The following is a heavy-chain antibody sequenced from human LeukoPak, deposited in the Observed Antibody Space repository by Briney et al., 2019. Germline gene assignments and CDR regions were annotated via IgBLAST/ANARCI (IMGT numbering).Heavy chain of an antibody. CDR2: ISAYNGNT. Sequence: ASVKVSCKASGYTFTSYGISWVRQAPGQGLEWMGWISAYNGNTKYAQKLQGRVTMTTDTSTTTAYMELRSLRSDDTAVYYCARANYHGSGSYCDYWGQGTLVTVSS. D-gene: IGHD3-10*01. J-gene: IGHJ4*02. CDR3: ARANYHGSGSYCDY. CDR1: GYTFTSYG. V-gene: IGHV1-18*01.